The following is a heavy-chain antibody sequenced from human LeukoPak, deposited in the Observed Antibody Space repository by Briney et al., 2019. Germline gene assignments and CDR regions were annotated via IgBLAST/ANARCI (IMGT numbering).Heavy chain of an antibody. D-gene: IGHD5-18*01. V-gene: IGHV3-74*01. Sequence: GGSLRLSCAASGITLSSYWIHWVRQAPGKGLVWVSRINSDGSSTSYADSVKGRFTISRDNAKNTLYLQMNSLRAEDTAVYYCARGGYSYGYYFDYWGQGTLVTVSS. CDR1: GITLSSYW. CDR2: INSDGSST. J-gene: IGHJ4*02. CDR3: ARGGYSYGYYFDY.